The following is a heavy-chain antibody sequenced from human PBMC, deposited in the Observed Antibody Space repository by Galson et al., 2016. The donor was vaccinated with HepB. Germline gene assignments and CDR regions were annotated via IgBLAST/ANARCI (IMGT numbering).Heavy chain of an antibody. D-gene: IGHD2-15*01. CDR3: ARRRVVFALGWFDP. CDR1: GGSISSGGYY. J-gene: IGHJ5*02. Sequence: TLSLTCTFSGGSISSGGYYWSWIRQHPGKGLEWIGYIYCSGSTYCNPSLKSRVTISVDTSKNQFSLKLTSVTAADTAVYFCARRRVVFALGWFDPWGQGTLVTVSS. CDR2: IYCSGST. V-gene: IGHV4-31*03.